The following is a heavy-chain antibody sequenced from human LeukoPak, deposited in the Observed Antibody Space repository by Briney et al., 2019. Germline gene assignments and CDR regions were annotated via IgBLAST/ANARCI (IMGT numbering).Heavy chain of an antibody. CDR1: GGSISSSSYY. J-gene: IGHJ3*02. CDR2: IYYSGRT. CDR3: ATTTVTPNGDAFDI. V-gene: IGHV4-39*07. Sequence: KPSETLSLTCAVSGGSISSSSYYWGWIRQPPGKGLEWIGNIYYSGRTYYNPSLKSRVTISIDKSKNHFSLNLSSVSAADTAVYYCATTTVTPNGDAFDIWGQGTLVTVSS. D-gene: IGHD4-17*01.